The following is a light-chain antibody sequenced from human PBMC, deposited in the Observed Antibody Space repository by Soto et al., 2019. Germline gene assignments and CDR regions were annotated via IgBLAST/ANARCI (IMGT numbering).Light chain of an antibody. Sequence: EMVMTQSPATLSVSPGERATLSCRASQSVSSSYLAWYQQKPGQAPRLLIYGASTRATGIPARFSGSGSGTEFALTISSQQSEDFAVYYCQQYNNWPQTFGQGTKLEIK. CDR2: GAS. CDR1: QSVSSSY. CDR3: QQYNNWPQT. V-gene: IGKV3-15*01. J-gene: IGKJ2*01.